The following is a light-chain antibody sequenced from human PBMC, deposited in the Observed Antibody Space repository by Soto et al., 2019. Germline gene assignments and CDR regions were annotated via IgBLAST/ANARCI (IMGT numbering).Light chain of an antibody. CDR2: EVS. V-gene: IGLV2-14*01. CDR1: RSDVGGYKY. CDR3: SSYPRSSTLWV. Sequence: QSALTQPASVSGSPGQSITIYSTGTRSDVGGYKYVSWYQQHPGKVPKLMIYEVSNRLSGVSNSFSGSKSGNTASLTISGLPDDDEADYYCSSYPRSSTLWVFGGGTKLTVL. J-gene: IGLJ3*02.